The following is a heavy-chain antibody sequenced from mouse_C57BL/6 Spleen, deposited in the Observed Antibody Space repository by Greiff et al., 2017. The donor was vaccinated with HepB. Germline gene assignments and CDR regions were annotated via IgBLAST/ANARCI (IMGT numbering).Heavy chain of an antibody. V-gene: IGHV5-17*01. Sequence: VQLKESGGGLVKPGGSLKLSCAASGFTFSDYGMHWVRQAPEKGLEWVAYISSGSSTIYYADTVKGRSTISRDNAKNTLFLQLTRLRSEDTAMYYCARDGLTTVVAGAMDYWGQGTSVTVSS. J-gene: IGHJ4*01. D-gene: IGHD1-1*01. CDR1: GFTFSDYG. CDR3: ARDGLTTVVAGAMDY. CDR2: ISSGSSTI.